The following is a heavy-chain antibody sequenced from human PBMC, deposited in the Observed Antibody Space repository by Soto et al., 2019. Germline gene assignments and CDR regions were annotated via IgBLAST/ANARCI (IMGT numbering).Heavy chain of an antibody. CDR2: ISYDGSNK. CDR3: AKVGGTGYSSSWFDFDY. Sequence: GGSLRLSCAASGFTFNNAWMSWVRQVPGKGLEWVAVISYDGSNKYYADSVKGRFTISRDNSKNTLYLQMNSLRAEDTAVYYCAKVGGTGYSSSWFDFDYWGQGTLVTVSS. J-gene: IGHJ4*02. D-gene: IGHD6-13*01. CDR1: GFTFNNAW. V-gene: IGHV3-30*18.